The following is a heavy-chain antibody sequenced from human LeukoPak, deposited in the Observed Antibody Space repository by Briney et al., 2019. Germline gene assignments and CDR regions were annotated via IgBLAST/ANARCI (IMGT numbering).Heavy chain of an antibody. Sequence: PGRSLRLSCAASRFTFSTYAMTSVRQAPGKGLQWVSTISVSGENTYYADSVKGRFTISRDISKSTLYLQMNSLRAEDTAVYYCAKYGSGSYYTGLYWGQGTLVTVSS. CDR2: ISVSGENT. CDR3: AKYGSGSYYTGLY. J-gene: IGHJ4*02. V-gene: IGHV3-23*01. CDR1: RFTFSTYA. D-gene: IGHD3-10*01.